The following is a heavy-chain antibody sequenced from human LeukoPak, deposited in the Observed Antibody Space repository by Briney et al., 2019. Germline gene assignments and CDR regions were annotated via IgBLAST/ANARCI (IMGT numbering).Heavy chain of an antibody. CDR3: ARDSSITIFGVVLNWFDP. V-gene: IGHV3-48*01. Sequence: GGSLRLSCAASGFTFSSYSMNWVRQAPGKGLEWVSYISSSSSTIYYADSVKGRFTISRDNDKNSLYLQMNSLRAEDTAVYYCARDSSITIFGVVLNWFDPWGQGTLVTVSS. D-gene: IGHD3-3*01. CDR1: GFTFSSYS. CDR2: ISSSSSTI. J-gene: IGHJ5*02.